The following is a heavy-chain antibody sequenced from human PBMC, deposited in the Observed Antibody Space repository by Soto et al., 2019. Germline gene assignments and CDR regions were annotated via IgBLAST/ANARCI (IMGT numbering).Heavy chain of an antibody. V-gene: IGHV5-51*01. CDR1: GYSFTSYW. CDR2: IYPGDSDT. D-gene: IGHD3-22*01. CDR3: ARQTPTYYYDSSGYRSPHAFDI. J-gene: IGHJ3*02. Sequence: PGESLKISCKGSGYSFTSYWIGWVRQMPGEGLEWMGIIYPGDSDTRYSPSFQGQVTISADKSISTAYLQWSSLKASDTAMYYCARQTPTYYYDSSGYRSPHAFDIWGQGTMVTVSS.